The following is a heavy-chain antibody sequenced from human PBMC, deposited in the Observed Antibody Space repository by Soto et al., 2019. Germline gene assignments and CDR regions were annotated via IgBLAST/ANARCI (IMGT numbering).Heavy chain of an antibody. D-gene: IGHD3-10*01. V-gene: IGHV1-8*01. J-gene: IGHJ4*02. CDR3: AKVSRKGSAIDFDY. Sequence: QVQLVQSGAELKKPGASVKVSCKASGYTFSNYDMNWVRLATGHGPELIGWVKPNNGYTGYAQKFQGRVTLTTDIATTTDYIELTSLRSENTAIYYFAKVSRKGSAIDFDYWGQGTLITVSS. CDR1: GYTFSNYD. CDR2: VKPNNGYT.